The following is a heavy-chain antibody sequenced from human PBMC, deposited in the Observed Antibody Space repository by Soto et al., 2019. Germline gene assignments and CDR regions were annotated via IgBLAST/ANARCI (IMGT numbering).Heavy chain of an antibody. Sequence: GASVKVSCKASGYTFTSYGISWVRQAPGQGLEWMGWISAYNGNTNYAQKLQGRVTMTTDTSTSTAYMELRSLRSDDTAVYYCARDRKLACYDFWSGYYAYCYGRDVWGKGTTVTVSS. D-gene: IGHD3-3*01. J-gene: IGHJ6*01. CDR2: ISAYNGNT. CDR3: ARDRKLACYDFWSGYYAYCYGRDV. CDR1: GYTFTSYG. V-gene: IGHV1-18*01.